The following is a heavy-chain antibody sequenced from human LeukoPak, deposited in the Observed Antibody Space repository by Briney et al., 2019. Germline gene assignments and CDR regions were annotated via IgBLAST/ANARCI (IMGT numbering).Heavy chain of an antibody. Sequence: GGSLRLSCAASGFTFSSYSMNWVRQAPGKGLEWVSSISSSSSYIYYADSVKGRFAISRDNAKNSLYLQMNSLRAEDTAVYYCARAPIVATIMDYFDYWGQGTLVTVSS. CDR3: ARAPIVATIMDYFDY. J-gene: IGHJ4*02. V-gene: IGHV3-21*01. CDR2: ISSSSSYI. CDR1: GFTFSSYS. D-gene: IGHD5-12*01.